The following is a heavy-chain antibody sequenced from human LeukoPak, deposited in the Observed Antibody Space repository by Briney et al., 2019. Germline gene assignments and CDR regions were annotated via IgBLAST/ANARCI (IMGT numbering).Heavy chain of an antibody. CDR1: GFSLSTSGMC. D-gene: IGHD6-19*01. CDR2: IDWDDDK. J-gene: IGHJ4*02. CDR3: ARISAVAGTFDY. V-gene: IGHV2-70*01. Sequence: SGPTLVNPTQTLTLTCTFSGFSLSTSGMCVSWIRQPPGKALEWLALIDWDDDKYYSTSLKTKLTISKDTSKNQVVLTMTNMDPVDTATYYCARISAVAGTFDYWGQGTLVTVSS.